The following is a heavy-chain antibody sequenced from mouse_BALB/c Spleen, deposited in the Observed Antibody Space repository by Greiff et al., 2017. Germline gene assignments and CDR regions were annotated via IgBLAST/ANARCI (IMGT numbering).Heavy chain of an antibody. V-gene: IGHV3-6*02. CDR1: GYSITSGYY. CDR2: ISYDGSN. D-gene: IGHD2-3*01. Sequence: VQLKQSGPGLVKPSQSLSLTCSVTGYSITSGYYWNWIRQFPGNKLEWMGYISYDGSNNYNPSLKNRISITRDTSKNQFFLKLNSVTTEDTATYYCAREGFYDGYYDWYFDVWGAGTTVTVSS. J-gene: IGHJ1*01. CDR3: AREGFYDGYYDWYFDV.